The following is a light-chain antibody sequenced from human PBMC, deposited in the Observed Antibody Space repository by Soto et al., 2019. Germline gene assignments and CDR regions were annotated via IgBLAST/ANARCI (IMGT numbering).Light chain of an antibody. CDR3: QQYCSTPRA. CDR1: QSLICSSNDKSY. V-gene: IGKV4-1*01. Sequence: DIVMTQSPDSLAVSLGERATVNCKSSQSLICSSNDKSYLAWYQHKPGQPPKLLIYWASTRESGVPDRFSGSGSGTDVTLTIASLQAEDVAVYYCQQYCSTPRAFGQGTKVEIK. CDR2: WAS. J-gene: IGKJ1*01.